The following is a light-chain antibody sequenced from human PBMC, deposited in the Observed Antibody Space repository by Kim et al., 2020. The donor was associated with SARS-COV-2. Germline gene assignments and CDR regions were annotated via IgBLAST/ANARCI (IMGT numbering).Light chain of an antibody. CDR1: SGHSSYA. CDR3: QTWGTGIRV. CDR2: LNSDGSH. Sequence: ASVKLTCTLRSGHSSYAIAWHQQQPEKGPRYLMKLNSDGSHNKGDGIPDRFSGSSSGAERYLTISNLQSEDEADYYCQTWGTGIRVFGGGTQLTVL. V-gene: IGLV4-69*01. J-gene: IGLJ3*02.